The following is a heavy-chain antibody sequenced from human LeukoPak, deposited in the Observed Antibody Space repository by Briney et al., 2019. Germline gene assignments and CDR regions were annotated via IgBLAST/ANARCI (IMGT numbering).Heavy chain of an antibody. CDR2: MNPNSGNT. J-gene: IGHJ4*02. V-gene: IGHV1-8*02. CDR3: ARALFAPLYDY. CDR1: GYTFTSYG. D-gene: IGHD3-3*01. Sequence: GASVKVSCKASGYTFTSYGISWVRQAPGQGLEWMGWMNPNSGNTGYAQKFQGRVTMTRNTSISTAYMELSSLRSEDTAVYYCARALFAPLYDYWGQGTLVTVSS.